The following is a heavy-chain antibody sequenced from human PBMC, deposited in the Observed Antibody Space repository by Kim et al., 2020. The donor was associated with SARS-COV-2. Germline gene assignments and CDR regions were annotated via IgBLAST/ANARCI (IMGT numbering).Heavy chain of an antibody. CDR2: INHSGST. CDR3: AREWLLSHGGMSEYFQH. D-gene: IGHD3-3*01. J-gene: IGHJ1*01. V-gene: IGHV4-34*01. Sequence: SETLSLTCAVYGGSFSGYYWSWIRQPPGKGLEWIGEINHSGSTNYNPSLKSRVTISVDTSKNQFSLKLSSVTAADTAVYYCAREWLLSHGGMSEYFQHWGQGTLVTVSS. CDR1: GGSFSGYY.